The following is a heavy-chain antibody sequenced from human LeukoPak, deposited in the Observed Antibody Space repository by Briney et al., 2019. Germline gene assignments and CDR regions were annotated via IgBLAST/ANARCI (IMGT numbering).Heavy chain of an antibody. D-gene: IGHD3-22*01. Sequence: GGSLRLSCAASGFTFSSYAMHWVRQAPGKGLEWVAVISYDGSNKYYADSVKGRFTISRDNSKNTLYLQMNSLRAEDTAVYYCASGGSGYFDYWGQGTLVTVSS. CDR2: ISYDGSNK. V-gene: IGHV3-30*04. J-gene: IGHJ4*02. CDR3: ASGGSGYFDY. CDR1: GFTFSSYA.